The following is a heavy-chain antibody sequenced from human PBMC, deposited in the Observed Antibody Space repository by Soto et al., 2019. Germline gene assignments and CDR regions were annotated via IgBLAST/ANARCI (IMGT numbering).Heavy chain of an antibody. Sequence: GVSVKVSCKASGYTFTSYDINRVRQATGQGLEWMVWMNPNSGNTGYAQKFQCRVTMTRNTSISTAYMELSSLRSEDTAVYYCARGLLSKSSGWGQGTLVNVSS. CDR3: ARGLLSKSSG. D-gene: IGHD6-19*01. CDR2: MNPNSGNT. J-gene: IGHJ4*02. V-gene: IGHV1-8*01. CDR1: GYTFTSYD.